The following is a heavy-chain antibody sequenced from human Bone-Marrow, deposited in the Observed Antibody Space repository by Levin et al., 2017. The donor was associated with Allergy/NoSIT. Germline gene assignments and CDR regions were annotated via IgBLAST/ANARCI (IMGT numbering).Heavy chain of an antibody. D-gene: IGHD5-18*01. J-gene: IGHJ3*02. CDR3: ARDRAGTSYGYDDAFAI. Sequence: GGSLRLSCAASGFTFRDYTMSWVRQAPGGGLEWVSAIIGSGGRTFYPDSVTGRFTISRDNSKNTLYLQMSDLRAEDTAVYYCARDRAGTSYGYDDAFAIWGQGTLVTVSS. CDR2: IIGSGGRT. V-gene: IGHV3-23*01. CDR1: GFTFRDYT.